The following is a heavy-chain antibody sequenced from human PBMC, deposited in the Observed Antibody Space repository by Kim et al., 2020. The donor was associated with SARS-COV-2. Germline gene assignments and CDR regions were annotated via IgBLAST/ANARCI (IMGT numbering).Heavy chain of an antibody. D-gene: IGHD4-17*01. CDR2: IRSKANSYAT. V-gene: IGHV3-73*01. Sequence: GGSLRLSCAASGFTFSGSAMHWVRQASGKGLEWVGRIRSKANSYATAYAASVKGRFTISRDDSKNTAYLQMNSLKTEDTAVYYCTRQDAAKERYGDFDYWGQGTLVTVSS. CDR3: TRQDAAKERYGDFDY. CDR1: GFTFSGSA. J-gene: IGHJ4*02.